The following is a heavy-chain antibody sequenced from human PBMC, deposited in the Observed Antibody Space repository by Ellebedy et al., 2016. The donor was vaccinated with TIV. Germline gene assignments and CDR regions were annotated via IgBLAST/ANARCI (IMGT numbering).Heavy chain of an antibody. CDR1: GGTFSSNA. CDR2: IVPSFVTG. J-gene: IGHJ2*01. D-gene: IGHD2-15*01. Sequence: AASVKVSCKTSGGTFSSNAIGWVRQAPGQGPEWLGGIVPSFVTGNYALNFQGRLTITADESTSTVYMELSSLRSEDTAMYYCAKMERYCSGIACSYWYFELWGRGTLVTVSS. CDR3: AKMERYCSGIACSYWYFEL. V-gene: IGHV1-69*13.